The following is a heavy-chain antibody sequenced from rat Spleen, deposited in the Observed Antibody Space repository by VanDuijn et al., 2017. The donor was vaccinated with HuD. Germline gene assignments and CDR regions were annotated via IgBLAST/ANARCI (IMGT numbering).Heavy chain of an antibody. J-gene: IGHJ2*01. D-gene: IGHD5-1*01. CDR1: GFTFSDYN. CDR3: ATLGVDY. Sequence: EVQLVESGGGLVQPGRSLKLSCAASGFTFSDYNMAWVRQAPTKGLEWVATISYDGSSTYYRDYVKGRFTISRDNAKSTLYLQMDSLRSEDTATYYCATLGVDYWGQGVMVTVSS. V-gene: IGHV5-7*01. CDR2: ISYDGSST.